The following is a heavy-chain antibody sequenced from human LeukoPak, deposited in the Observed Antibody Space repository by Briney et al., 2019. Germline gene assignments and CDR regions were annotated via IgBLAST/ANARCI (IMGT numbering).Heavy chain of an antibody. CDR2: ISKSSTYI. CDR3: ARAGGSTVSHSDY. V-gene: IGHV3-21*01. D-gene: IGHD4-17*01. J-gene: IGHJ4*02. CDR1: GFTFRDYT. Sequence: PGGSPRLSCAASGFTFRDYTMNWVRQAPGKGLEWVSAISKSSTYIKYADSVKGRFTISKDNAKNSLYLQMNSLRAEDTAVYYCARAGGSTVSHSDYWGQGTLVTVSS.